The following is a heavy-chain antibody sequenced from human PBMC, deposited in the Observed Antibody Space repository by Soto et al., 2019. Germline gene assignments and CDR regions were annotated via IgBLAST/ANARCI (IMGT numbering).Heavy chain of an antibody. CDR3: ARADSVLVAKGFDL. Sequence: SETLSLTCTVSGGSISSGGYYWSWIRQHPGKGLEWIGYIYYSGSTYYNPSLKSRVTISVDTSKNQFSLKLSSVTAADTAVYYCARADSVLVAKGFDLWGQGTLVTVSS. CDR2: IYYSGST. V-gene: IGHV4-31*03. CDR1: GGSISSGGYY. J-gene: IGHJ4*02. D-gene: IGHD2-8*02.